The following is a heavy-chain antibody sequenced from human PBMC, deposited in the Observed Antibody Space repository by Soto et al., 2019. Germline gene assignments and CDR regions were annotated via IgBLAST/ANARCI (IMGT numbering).Heavy chain of an antibody. D-gene: IGHD3-22*01. CDR3: ARDPLMYDSSGYYYGGHYFDY. CDR1: GGSISSGDYY. CDR2: IYYSGST. J-gene: IGHJ4*02. V-gene: IGHV4-30-4*01. Sequence: TLSLTCTVSGGSISSGDYYWSWIRQPPGKGLEWIGYIYYSGSTYYNPSLKSRVTIPVDTSKNQFSLKLSSVTAADTAVYYCARDPLMYDSSGYYYGGHYFDYWGQGTLVTVSS.